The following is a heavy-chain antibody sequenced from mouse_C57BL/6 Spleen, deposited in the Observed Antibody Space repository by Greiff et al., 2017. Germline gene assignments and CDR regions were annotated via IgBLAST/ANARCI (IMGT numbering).Heavy chain of an antibody. D-gene: IGHD2-1*01. J-gene: IGHJ1*03. CDR2: INPGSGGT. V-gene: IGHV1-54*01. CDR1: GYAFTNYL. Sequence: QVQLQQPGAELVRPGTSVKVSCKASGYAFTNYLIEWVKQRPGQGLEWIGVINPGSGGTNYNEKFKGKATLTVDISSSTAYMQLSSLTSEDSAVYCCTRSYGNYEYFDVWGTGATVTVSS. CDR3: TRSYGNYEYFDV.